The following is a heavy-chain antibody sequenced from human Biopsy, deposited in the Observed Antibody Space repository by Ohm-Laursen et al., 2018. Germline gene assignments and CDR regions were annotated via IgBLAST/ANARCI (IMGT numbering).Heavy chain of an antibody. Sequence: SETLSLTCTVSGGSISSSTTYYWAWLRQPPGKGLGWIGSIYNTEITFYNPSLKSRVTISVDTSTNQFSLKVSSVTAADTALYFCARHPTGFWFDPWGHGTLVTVSS. CDR3: ARHPTGFWFDP. J-gene: IGHJ5*02. CDR2: IYNTEIT. CDR1: GGSISSSTTYY. V-gene: IGHV4-39*01.